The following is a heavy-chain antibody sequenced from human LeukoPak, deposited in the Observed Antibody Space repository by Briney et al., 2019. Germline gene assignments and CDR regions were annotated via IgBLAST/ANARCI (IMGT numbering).Heavy chain of an antibody. D-gene: IGHD5-12*01. Sequence: GGSVRLSCAACGFTFSSFEMQWVRQAPGKGLEWVSYISSGGSTIYYADSVKGRFTISRDNAKNSLYLQMNSLRAEDTAVYYCAKEGGASRFDYWGQGTLVTVSS. CDR2: ISSGGSTI. J-gene: IGHJ4*02. CDR3: AKEGGASRFDY. CDR1: GFTFSSFE. V-gene: IGHV3-48*03.